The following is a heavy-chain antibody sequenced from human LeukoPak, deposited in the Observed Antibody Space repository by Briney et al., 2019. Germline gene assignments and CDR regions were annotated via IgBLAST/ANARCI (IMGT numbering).Heavy chain of an antibody. J-gene: IGHJ4*02. V-gene: IGHV3-23*01. CDR1: GFTFNIYA. Sequence: GGSLRLSCAASGFTFNIYAMSWVRQAPGKGLEWVSAISGSGGSTYYADSVKGRFTISRDNSKNTLYLQMNSLRAEDTAVYYCAKTRLVVVAATLGYFDYWGQGTLVTVSS. CDR3: AKTRLVVVAATLGYFDY. D-gene: IGHD2-15*01. CDR2: ISGSGGST.